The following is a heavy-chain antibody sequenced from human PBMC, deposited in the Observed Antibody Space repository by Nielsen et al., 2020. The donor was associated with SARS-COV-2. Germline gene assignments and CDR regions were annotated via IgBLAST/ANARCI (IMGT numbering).Heavy chain of an antibody. V-gene: IGHV4-39*01. CDR2: VYYSGST. D-gene: IGHD3-3*01. CDR3: ARHNDFWDGGWFDP. Sequence: SETLSLTCSVSGGSISSISYYWGWIRQPPGKGLEWIGSVYYSGSTFYTPSLKSRVTISVDTSKNQFSLNLSSVTAADTAVYYCARHNDFWDGGWFDPRGQGTLVPVSS. J-gene: IGHJ5*02. CDR1: GGSISSISYY.